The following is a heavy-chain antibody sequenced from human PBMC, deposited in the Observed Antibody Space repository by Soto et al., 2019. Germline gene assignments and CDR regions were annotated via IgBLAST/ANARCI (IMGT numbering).Heavy chain of an antibody. J-gene: IGHJ5*02. CDR2: IYHSGNT. CDR3: ARGTYQYYDSSGVQNRFDP. Sequence: QVQLQESGPGLVQPSQTLSLTCTDSGGSISSGGFYWSWIRQHPEKGLEWIGWIYHSGNTYYNPSLKSRVTLLEDTSKNQFSLKLTSVTAADTAVYYCARGTYQYYDSSGVQNRFDPWGQGTLVTVSS. CDR1: GGSISSGGFY. V-gene: IGHV4-31*03. D-gene: IGHD3-22*01.